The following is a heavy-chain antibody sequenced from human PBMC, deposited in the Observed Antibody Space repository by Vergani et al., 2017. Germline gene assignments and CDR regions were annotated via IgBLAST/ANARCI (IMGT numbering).Heavy chain of an antibody. CDR1: GGSISSSSYY. CDR3: AREGSSTSRAFDI. V-gene: IGHV4-39*07. Sequence: QLQLQESGPGLVKPSETLSLTCTVSGGSISSSSYYWGWIRQPPGKGLEWIGSIYYSGSTYYNPSLKSRVTISVDTSKNQFSLKLSSVTAADTAVYYCAREGSSTSRAFDIWGQGTMVTVSS. J-gene: IGHJ3*02. D-gene: IGHD2-2*01. CDR2: IYYSGST.